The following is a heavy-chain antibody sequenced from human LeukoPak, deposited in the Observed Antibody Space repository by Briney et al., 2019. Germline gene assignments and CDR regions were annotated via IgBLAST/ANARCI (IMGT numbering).Heavy chain of an antibody. J-gene: IGHJ4*02. CDR1: GYTFTGYY. CDR3: AIHVDTARATGY. CDR2: INPNSGGT. D-gene: IGHD5-18*01. Sequence: GASVKVSCKASGYTFTGYYMHWVRQAPGPGLEWMGWINPNSGGTNYAQKFQGRVTMTRDTSISTAYMELSRLRSHETAVYYCAIHVDTARATGYWGQGTLVTVSS. V-gene: IGHV1-2*02.